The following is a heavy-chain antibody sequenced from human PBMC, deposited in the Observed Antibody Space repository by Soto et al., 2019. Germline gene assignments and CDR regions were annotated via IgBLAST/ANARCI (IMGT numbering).Heavy chain of an antibody. D-gene: IGHD2-8*02. CDR1: GGSFSGCY. V-gene: IGHV4-34*01. J-gene: IGHJ4*02. CDR3: ARDKITGLFDY. CDR2: INHRGST. Sequence: SETLSLTCAVYGGSFSGCYWIRIRQPLGTGLEWIGEINHRGSTNYNPSLKSRVTISVDTSKNQFSLKLTSVTAADTAVYYCARDKITGLFDYWGQGTLVTVS.